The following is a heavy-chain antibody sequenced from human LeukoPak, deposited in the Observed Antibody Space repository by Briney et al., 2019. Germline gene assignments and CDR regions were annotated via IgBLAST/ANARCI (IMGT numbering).Heavy chain of an antibody. CDR1: GGSISSGGYS. CDR2: IYHSGST. D-gene: IGHD2-21*02. J-gene: IGHJ4*02. Sequence: SQTLSLTCAVSGGSISSGGYSWSWIRQPPGKGLEWIGYIYHSGSTYYNPPLKSRVTISVDRSKNQFSLKLSSVTAADTAVYYCARGNSEVVTAYFDYWGQGTLVTVSS. CDR3: ARGNSEVVTAYFDY. V-gene: IGHV4-30-2*01.